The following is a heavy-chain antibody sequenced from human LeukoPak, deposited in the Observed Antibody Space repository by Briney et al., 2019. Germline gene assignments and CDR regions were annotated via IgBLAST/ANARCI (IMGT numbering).Heavy chain of an antibody. D-gene: IGHD3-22*01. J-gene: IGHJ4*02. V-gene: IGHV1-2*02. CDR2: IIPNSGGT. CDR1: GYTFTGYY. CDR3: ARDRTLHYYESSGYCFDC. Sequence: ASVKVSCKASGYTFTGYYMHWVRQAPGQGLEWMGWIIPNSGGTNYAQRFQGRVTMTRDTSISTAYMKLSRLRSDDTAIYYCARDRTLHYYESSGYCFDCWGQGTLVTVSS.